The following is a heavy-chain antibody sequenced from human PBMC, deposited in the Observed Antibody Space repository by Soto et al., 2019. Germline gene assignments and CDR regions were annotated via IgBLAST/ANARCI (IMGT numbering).Heavy chain of an antibody. CDR1: GFTFTSYS. CDR2: ISSSSSYI. D-gene: IGHD2-15*01. CDR3: ARGLHCSGGSCAFDY. Sequence: EVQLVESGGGLVKPGGSLRLSCAASGFTFTSYSMNWVRQAPGKGLEWVSSISSSSSYIYYADSVKGRFTISRDNAKNSLYLQMNSLRAEDTAVYYCARGLHCSGGSCAFDYWGQGTMVTVSS. J-gene: IGHJ4*02. V-gene: IGHV3-21*01.